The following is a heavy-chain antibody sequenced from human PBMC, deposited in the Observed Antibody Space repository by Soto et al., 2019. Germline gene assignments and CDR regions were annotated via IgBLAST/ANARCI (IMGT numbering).Heavy chain of an antibody. CDR2: IYDIGSP. V-gene: IGHV4-31*03. D-gene: IGHD2-8*02. CDR3: VRDRALDSTADWFDF. J-gene: IGHJ5*01. Sequence: QVQLQESGPGLVKPSQTLSLTCTVSGRPDTSGAYYWTWIRQPPGKRLEWIGYIYDIGSPSYNPSLTRRLTMSLDTSKNQFALNLTSVTAADTAIYYCVRDRALDSTADWFDFWGQGTLVTVSS. CDR1: GRPDTSGAYY.